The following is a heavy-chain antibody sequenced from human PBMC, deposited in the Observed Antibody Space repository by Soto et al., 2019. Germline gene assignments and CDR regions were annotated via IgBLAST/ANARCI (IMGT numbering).Heavy chain of an antibody. CDR1: GFTFSSYA. CDR3: ASNIAARLNYYGMDV. Sequence: QVQLVESGGGVVQPGRSLRLSCAASGFTFSSYAMHWVRQAPGKGLEWVAVISYDGSNNYYADSVKGRFTISRDNSKNTLYLQMNSLRAEDTAVYYCASNIAARLNYYGMDVWGQGTTVTVSS. D-gene: IGHD6-6*01. CDR2: ISYDGSNN. J-gene: IGHJ6*02. V-gene: IGHV3-30-3*01.